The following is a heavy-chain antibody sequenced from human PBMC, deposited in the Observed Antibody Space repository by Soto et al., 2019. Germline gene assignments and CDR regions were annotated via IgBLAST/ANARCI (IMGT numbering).Heavy chain of an antibody. Sequence: GGSLRLSCAASGFTFSAYAMHWVRQAPGKGLEWVAIISFDGSNEHYADSVQGRFTISRDNSENTLYLQMNSLRADDTAVYYCARPAATVIFYSGMDVWGQGTTVTVSS. D-gene: IGHD4-17*01. CDR2: ISFDGSNE. CDR1: GFTFSAYA. V-gene: IGHV3-30-3*01. J-gene: IGHJ6*02. CDR3: ARPAATVIFYSGMDV.